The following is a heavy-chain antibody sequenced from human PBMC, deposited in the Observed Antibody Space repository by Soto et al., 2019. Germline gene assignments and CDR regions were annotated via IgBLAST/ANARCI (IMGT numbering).Heavy chain of an antibody. CDR3: VRSKGGYSYGTPFDY. V-gene: IGHV3-9*01. J-gene: IGHJ4*02. Sequence: EVQLEESGGALVQPGRSLRLSCAASGFTLDDYAMHWVRQVLGKGLEWVSSISWNSGNIGYADSVKGRFTTSRDNAKNSLFLQMNSLRPEDTALYYFVRSKGGYSYGTPFDYWGQGTLVTVSS. CDR2: ISWNSGNI. D-gene: IGHD5-18*01. CDR1: GFTLDDYA.